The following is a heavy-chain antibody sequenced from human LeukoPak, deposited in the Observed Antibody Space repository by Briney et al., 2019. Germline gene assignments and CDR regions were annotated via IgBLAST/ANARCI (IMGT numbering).Heavy chain of an antibody. CDR2: ISESDGST. CDR1: GFTFASYP. J-gene: IGHJ4*02. Sequence: GGSLRLSCAASGFTFASYPMSWVRQAPGKGLEWVSSISESDGSTYYADSVKGRFTISRDNSKNTLYLQMNSLRAEDTAVYYCAKAQYYDFWSGYYLDYWGQGTLVTVSS. CDR3: AKAQYYDFWSGYYLDY. D-gene: IGHD3-3*01. V-gene: IGHV3-23*01.